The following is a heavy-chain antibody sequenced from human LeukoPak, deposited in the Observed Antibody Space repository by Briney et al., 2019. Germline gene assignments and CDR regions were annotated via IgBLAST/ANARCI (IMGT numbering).Heavy chain of an antibody. D-gene: IGHD6-13*01. CDR2: FSASDGSA. CDR3: AKARIAAAGTGAFDV. CDR1: GFTLSSYG. Sequence: GGSLRLSCAASGFTLSSYGMTWVRQAPGKGLEWVSAFSASDGSAQYAESVGGRFTISRDNSKNTLYLQMDSLRAEDTAVYYCAKARIAAAGTGAFDVWGQGTTVTVSS. V-gene: IGHV3-23*01. J-gene: IGHJ3*01.